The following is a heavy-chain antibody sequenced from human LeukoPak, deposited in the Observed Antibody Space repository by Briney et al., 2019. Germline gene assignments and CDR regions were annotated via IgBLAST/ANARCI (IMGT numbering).Heavy chain of an antibody. Sequence: ASVKVSCKASGYTFTSHAMHWVRQAPGQRLEWMGWINAGNGNTKYSQKFQGRVTITRDTSASTAYMELSSLRSEDTAVYYCARAVEVVPAAISDYWGQGTLVTVSS. CDR3: ARAVEVVPAAISDY. J-gene: IGHJ4*02. V-gene: IGHV1-3*01. CDR1: GYTFTSHA. D-gene: IGHD2-2*01. CDR2: INAGNGNT.